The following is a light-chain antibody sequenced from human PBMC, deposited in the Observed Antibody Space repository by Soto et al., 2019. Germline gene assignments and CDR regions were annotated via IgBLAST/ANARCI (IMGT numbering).Light chain of an antibody. CDR3: QQSYSTPPRT. CDR2: AAS. V-gene: IGKV1-39*01. Sequence: DIQMTQSPSSLSASVGDRVTITCRASQSISSYLNWYQQKPGKAPKLLIYAASSLQSGVPSRFSGSGSGTDFTLTISSLQPEDFATYYCQQSYSTPPRTFCPGTKVDIK. J-gene: IGKJ3*01. CDR1: QSISSY.